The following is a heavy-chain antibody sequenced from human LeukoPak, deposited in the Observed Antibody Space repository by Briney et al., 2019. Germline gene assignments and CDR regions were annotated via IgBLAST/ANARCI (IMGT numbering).Heavy chain of an antibody. J-gene: IGHJ5*02. D-gene: IGHD3-9*01. Sequence: PSETLSLTCTVSGGSISSYYWSWIRQPAGKGLEWIGRIYTSGSTNYNPSLKSRVTMSVDTSKNQFSLKLSSVTAADTAVYYCARGLYDILTGYYRFDPWGQGTLVTVSS. CDR3: ARGLYDILTGYYRFDP. CDR2: IYTSGST. V-gene: IGHV4-4*07. CDR1: GGSISSYY.